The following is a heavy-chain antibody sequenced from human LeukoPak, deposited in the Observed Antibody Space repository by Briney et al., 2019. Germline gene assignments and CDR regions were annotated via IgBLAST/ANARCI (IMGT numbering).Heavy chain of an antibody. CDR3: ARCSTALFWAGFVDNWGSPWFEP. CDR2: IYYSGST. Sequence: SETLSLTCTVPVRSLSSSSYYTGWIRQPPGKGLEWIGSIYYSGSTYYNPSLKSRVTISVDTSKNQFSLKLSSVTAADTAVYYCARCSTALFWAGFVDNWGSPWFEPRGQGTLVTVSS. CDR1: VRSLSSSSYY. V-gene: IGHV4-39*01. D-gene: IGHD7-27*01. J-gene: IGHJ5*02.